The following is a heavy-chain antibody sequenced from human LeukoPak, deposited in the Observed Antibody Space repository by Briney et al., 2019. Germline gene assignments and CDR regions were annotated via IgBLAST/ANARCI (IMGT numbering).Heavy chain of an antibody. Sequence: ASVKVSCKTSGYAFTNYDINWVRQAPGQGLEWMGWMHPDNGNTGYAQKFQGRVTMTTDPSTATAYMELRSLRSDDTAFYYCARSEYTNPYFDLWGQGTLVTVSS. D-gene: IGHD2-8*01. CDR2: MHPDNGNT. CDR3: ARSEYTNPYFDL. V-gene: IGHV1-8*01. CDR1: GYAFTNYD. J-gene: IGHJ4*02.